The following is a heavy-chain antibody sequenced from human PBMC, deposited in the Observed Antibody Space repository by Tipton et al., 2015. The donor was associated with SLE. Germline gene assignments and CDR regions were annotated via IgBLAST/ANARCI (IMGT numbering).Heavy chain of an antibody. V-gene: IGHV4-38-2*02. CDR3: ARVLSKCPGGVCPTDEYNFYAMDV. D-gene: IGHD2-8*02. CDR2: VYHGGST. J-gene: IGHJ6*02. CDR1: RYTVRSGYY. Sequence: TLSLTCTVSRYTVRSGYYWGWIRQPPGKGLEWIGSVYHGGSTSYNPSLRSRVTIFIDTPKNQFTLDLNSVTAADTAVYYCARVLSKCPGGVCPTDEYNFYAMDVWGHGITVSVSS.